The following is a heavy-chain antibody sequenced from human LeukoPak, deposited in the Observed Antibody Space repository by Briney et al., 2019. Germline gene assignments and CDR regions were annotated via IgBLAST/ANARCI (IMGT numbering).Heavy chain of an antibody. Sequence: GASVKVSCKVSGYTLTELSMHWVRQAPGQGLEWMGWINPNTGGTYYAQKFQGRVTMTRDTSITTAYMELSRLRSDDTAVYYCARRSGYDPDYWGQGTLVTVSS. CDR2: INPNTGGT. J-gene: IGHJ4*02. CDR1: GYTLTELS. D-gene: IGHD5-12*01. V-gene: IGHV1-2*02. CDR3: ARRSGYDPDY.